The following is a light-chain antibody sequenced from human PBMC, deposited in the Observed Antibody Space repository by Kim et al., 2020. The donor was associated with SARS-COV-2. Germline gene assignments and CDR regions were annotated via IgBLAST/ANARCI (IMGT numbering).Light chain of an antibody. CDR2: NTS. CDR1: QSISRSF. V-gene: IGKV3-20*01. CDR3: QYFGSSPWT. J-gene: IGKJ1*01. Sequence: SPGGRATVSCRASQSISRSFLAWYRQKLGQPHTRLIYNTSRRATGIPDRFSGSGSGTDFTLTISKLEPEDLAVYFCQYFGSSPWTFGQGTKVDIK.